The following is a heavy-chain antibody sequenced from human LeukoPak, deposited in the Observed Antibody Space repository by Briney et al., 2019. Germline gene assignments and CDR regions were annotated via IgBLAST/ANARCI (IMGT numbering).Heavy chain of an antibody. V-gene: IGHV4-4*07. D-gene: IGHD3-22*01. CDR2: VYSSGVG. J-gene: IGHJ4*02. CDR1: GGSITGYY. Sequence: TSETLPLTCTVSGGSITGYYWNWIRQPAGQGLEWLGRVYSSGVGNYNPSLTSRVTMSVDTSKNQFSLKLTSLTAADTAVYYCAREEFLHEIDSSGYFVYWGQGTLVTVSS. CDR3: AREEFLHEIDSSGYFVY.